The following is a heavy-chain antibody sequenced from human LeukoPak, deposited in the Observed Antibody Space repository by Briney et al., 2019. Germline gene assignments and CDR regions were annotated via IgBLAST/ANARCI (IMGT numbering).Heavy chain of an antibody. D-gene: IGHD5/OR15-5a*01. V-gene: IGHV4-59*01. CDR2: IYHSGST. CDR3: ARSTYYDMDV. CDR1: GGSITNFY. Sequence: PSETLSVTCSVSGGSITNFYWSWIRQPPGKGLQWIGYIYHSGSTNYNPSLKSRVTISIDTSKNQFSLKLSSVTATDTAVYYCARSTYYDMDVWGQGTTVTVSS. J-gene: IGHJ6*02.